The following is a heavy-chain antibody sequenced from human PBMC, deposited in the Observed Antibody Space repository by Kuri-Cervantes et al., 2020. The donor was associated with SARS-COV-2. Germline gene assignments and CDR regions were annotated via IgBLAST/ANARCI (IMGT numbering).Heavy chain of an antibody. CDR3: ARQMMSSITIFGVVITRNWFDP. J-gene: IGHJ5*02. V-gene: IGHV4-34*01. D-gene: IGHD3-3*01. Sequence: SETLPLTCAVYGGSFSGYYWSWIRQPPGKGLEWIGEINHSGSTYYNPSLKSRVTISVDTSKNQFSLKLSSVTAADTAVYYCARQMMSSITIFGVVITRNWFDPWGQGTLVTVSS. CDR1: GGSFSGYY. CDR2: INHSGST.